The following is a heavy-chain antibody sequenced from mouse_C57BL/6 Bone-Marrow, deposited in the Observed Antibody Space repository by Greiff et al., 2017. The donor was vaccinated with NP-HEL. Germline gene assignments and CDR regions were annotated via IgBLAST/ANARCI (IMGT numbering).Heavy chain of an antibody. CDR3: AREIPHYYGSSDAWFAY. D-gene: IGHD1-1*01. J-gene: IGHJ3*01. Sequence: QVQLQQPGAELVKPGASVKLSCKASGYTFTSYWMQWVKQRPGQGLEWIGEIDPSDSYTNYNQKFKGKATLTVDTSSSTAYMQLSSLTSEDSAVYYCAREIPHYYGSSDAWFAYWGQGTLVTVSA. CDR2: IDPSDSYT. V-gene: IGHV1-50*01. CDR1: GYTFTSYW.